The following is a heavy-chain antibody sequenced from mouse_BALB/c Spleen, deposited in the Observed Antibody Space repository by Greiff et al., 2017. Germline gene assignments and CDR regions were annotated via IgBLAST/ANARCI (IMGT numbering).Heavy chain of an antibody. CDR3: ARRFGNYAVFDY. Sequence: QVQLQQSGAELVRPGSSVKISCKASGYAFSSYWMNWVKRRPGQGLEWIGQIYPGDGDTNYNGKFKGKATLTADKSSSTAYMQLSSLTSEDSAVYFCARRFGNYAVFDYWGQGTTLTVSS. D-gene: IGHD2-1*01. J-gene: IGHJ2*01. CDR1: GYAFSSYW. CDR2: IYPGDGDT. V-gene: IGHV1-80*01.